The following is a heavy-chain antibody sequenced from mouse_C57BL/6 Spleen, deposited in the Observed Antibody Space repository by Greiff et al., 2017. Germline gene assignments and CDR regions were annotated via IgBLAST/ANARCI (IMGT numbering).Heavy chain of an antibody. CDR2: INPNYGTT. CDR1: GYSFTDYN. D-gene: IGHD1-1*01. Sequence: VHVKQSGPELVKPGASVKISCKASGYSFTDYNMNWVTQSNGKSLEWIGVINPNYGTTSYNQKFKGKATLTVDQSSSTAYMQLNSLTSEDSAVYYCARYYYGSSYWYFDVWGTGTTVTVSS. V-gene: IGHV1-39*01. CDR3: ARYYYGSSYWYFDV. J-gene: IGHJ1*03.